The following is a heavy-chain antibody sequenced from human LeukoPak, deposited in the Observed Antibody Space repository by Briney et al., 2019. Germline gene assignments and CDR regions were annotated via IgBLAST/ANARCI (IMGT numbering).Heavy chain of an antibody. CDR1: GFTFSSYA. V-gene: IGHV3-30-3*01. CDR2: ISYDGSNK. Sequence: QTGGSLRLSCAASGFTFSSYAMHWVRQAPGKGLEWVAVISYDGSNKYYADSVKGRFTISRDNSKNTLYLQMNSLRAEDTAVYYCARGGYSYGENWFDPWGQGTLVTVSS. J-gene: IGHJ5*02. CDR3: ARGGYSYGENWFDP. D-gene: IGHD5-18*01.